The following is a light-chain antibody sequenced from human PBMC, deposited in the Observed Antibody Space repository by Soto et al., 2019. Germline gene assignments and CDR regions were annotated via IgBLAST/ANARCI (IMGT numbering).Light chain of an antibody. J-gene: IGKJ4*01. Sequence: EIVMTQSPATLSVSPGERATLSCRVSQSVRTHLAWYQQKSGQAPRLLIYGASTRATGIPARFSGSGSGTDFTLTISSLQSEDFAVYYCQHYDHWPLIFGGGSKVEIK. CDR2: GAS. CDR3: QHYDHWPLI. V-gene: IGKV3-15*01. CDR1: QSVRTH.